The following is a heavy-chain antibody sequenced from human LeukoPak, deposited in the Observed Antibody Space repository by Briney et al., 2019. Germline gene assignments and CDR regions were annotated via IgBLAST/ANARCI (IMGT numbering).Heavy chain of an antibody. CDR3: VRDLGVDTTMIFFDY. D-gene: IGHD5-18*01. Sequence: ASVKVSCKASGGTFSSYAISWVRQAPGQGLEWMGWISAYNGNTNYALKLQGRVTMTTDTSTSTAYMELRSLRSDDTAVYYCVRDLGVDTTMIFFDYWGQGSVVTVSS. CDR1: GGTFSSYA. V-gene: IGHV1-18*01. J-gene: IGHJ4*02. CDR2: ISAYNGNT.